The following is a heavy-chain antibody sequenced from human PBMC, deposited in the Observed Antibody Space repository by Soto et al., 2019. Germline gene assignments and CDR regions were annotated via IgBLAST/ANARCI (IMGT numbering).Heavy chain of an antibody. Sequence: PGGSLRLSCAASGFTFSSYSMNWVRQAPGKGLEWVSSISSSSSYIYYADSVKGRFTISRDNAKNSLYLQMNSPRAEDTAVYYCHSEGSIAAGLFGSYYYGMDVWGQGTTVTVSS. D-gene: IGHD6-6*01. CDR1: GFTFSSYS. V-gene: IGHV3-21*01. CDR2: ISSSSSYI. CDR3: HSEGSIAAGLFGSYYYGMDV. J-gene: IGHJ6*02.